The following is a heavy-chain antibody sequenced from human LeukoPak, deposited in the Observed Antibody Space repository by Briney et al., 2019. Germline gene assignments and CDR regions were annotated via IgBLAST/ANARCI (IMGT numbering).Heavy chain of an antibody. V-gene: IGHV4-61*02. D-gene: IGHD3-9*01. CDR3: ARDCPGYYDILTGPGGAFDI. CDR2: IYTSGST. CDR1: GGSISSGSYY. J-gene: IGHJ3*02. Sequence: SETLSLTCTVSGGSISSGSYYWSWIRQPAGKGLEWIGRIYTSGSTNYNPSLKSRVTMSVDTSKNQFSLKLSSVTAADTAVYYCARDCPGYYDILTGPGGAFDIWGQGTMVT.